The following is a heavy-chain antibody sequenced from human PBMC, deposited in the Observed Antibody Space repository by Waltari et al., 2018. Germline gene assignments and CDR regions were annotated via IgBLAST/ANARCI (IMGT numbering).Heavy chain of an antibody. CDR1: GFTFRTYG. Sequence: EAQLLESGGDLVQPGGSLRLSCAASGFTFRTYGMSWVGQAPGKGLEWVAVFKGSGVRTSYAESVQGRFTISRDNSKNTLYLQMNSLRTEDTAVYYCAKGPYFGSGVGMDVWGQGTTVSVSS. D-gene: IGHD3-10*01. CDR3: AKGPYFGSGVGMDV. CDR2: FKGSGVRT. J-gene: IGHJ6*02. V-gene: IGHV3-23*01.